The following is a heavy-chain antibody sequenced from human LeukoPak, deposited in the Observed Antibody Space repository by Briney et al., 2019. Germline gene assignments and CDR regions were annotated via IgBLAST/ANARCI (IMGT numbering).Heavy chain of an antibody. CDR1: GFTFSRSW. J-gene: IGHJ6*03. CDR2: IYYSGST. V-gene: IGHV4-59*12. CDR3: ARLLAANYYYYYMDV. Sequence: GSLRLSCAASGFTFSRSWMTWVRQPPGKGLEWIGYIYYSGSTNYNPSLKSRVTISVDTSKNQFSLKLSSVTAADTAVYYCARLLAANYYYYYMDVWGKGTTVTVSS. D-gene: IGHD6-25*01.